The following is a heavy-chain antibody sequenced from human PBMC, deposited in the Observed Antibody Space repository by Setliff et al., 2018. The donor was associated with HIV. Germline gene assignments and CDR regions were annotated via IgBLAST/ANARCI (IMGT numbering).Heavy chain of an antibody. J-gene: IGHJ3*02. V-gene: IGHV1-18*01. CDR1: GYSFTNYG. CDR3: ARDDVGYCSGGSCYHLFDTFDI. D-gene: IGHD2-15*01. Sequence: ASVQVSCQASGYSFTNYGISWVRQAPGQGLEWMGWISSYNDNTNYALNLQGRVTMTTDTSTSTAYMELRSLRSDDTAVYYCARDDVGYCSGGSCYHLFDTFDIWGQGTVVTVS. CDR2: ISSYNDNT.